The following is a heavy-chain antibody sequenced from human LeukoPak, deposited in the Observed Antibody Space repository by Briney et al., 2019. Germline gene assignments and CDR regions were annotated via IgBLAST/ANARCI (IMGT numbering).Heavy chain of an antibody. J-gene: IGHJ6*03. CDR3: ARDGWYYGSGSWYMDV. Sequence: GRSLRLSCAASGFTVSSNYMSWVRQVPGKGLEWVSVIYSGGSTYYADSVKGRFTISRDNSKNTLYLQMNSLRAEDTAVYYCARDGWYYGSGSWYMDVWGKGTTVTVSS. CDR1: GFTVSSNY. V-gene: IGHV3-53*01. CDR2: IYSGGST. D-gene: IGHD3-10*01.